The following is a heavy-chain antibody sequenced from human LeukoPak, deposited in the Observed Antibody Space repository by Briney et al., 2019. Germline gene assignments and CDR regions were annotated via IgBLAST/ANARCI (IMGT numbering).Heavy chain of an antibody. Sequence: SETLSLTCAVSGGSISSSNWWSWVRQPPGKGLEWIGVIYHSGSTNYNPSLKSRVTISVDKSKNQFSLKLSSVTAADTAVYYCARGVTTVTRTSSWYFDLWGRGTLVTVSS. CDR2: IYHSGST. CDR1: GGSISSSNW. V-gene: IGHV4-4*02. CDR3: ARGVTTVTRTSSWYFDL. D-gene: IGHD4-17*01. J-gene: IGHJ2*01.